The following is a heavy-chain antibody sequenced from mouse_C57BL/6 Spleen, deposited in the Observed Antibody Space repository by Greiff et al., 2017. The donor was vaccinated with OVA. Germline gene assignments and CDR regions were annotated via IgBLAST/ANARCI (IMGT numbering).Heavy chain of an antibody. V-gene: IGHV1-50*01. CDR1: GYTFTSYW. CDR3: ARKGSTVVAVDY. Sequence: QVQLQQSGAELVKPGASVKLSCKASGYTFTSYWMQWVNQRPGQGLEWIGVIDPSDSYTNYNQKFKGKATLTVDTSSSTAYMQLSSLTSEDSAVYYCARKGSTVVAVDYWGQGTTLTVSS. J-gene: IGHJ2*01. CDR2: IDPSDSYT. D-gene: IGHD1-1*01.